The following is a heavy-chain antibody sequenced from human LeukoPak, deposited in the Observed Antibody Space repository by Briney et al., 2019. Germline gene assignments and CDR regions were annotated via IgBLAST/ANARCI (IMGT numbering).Heavy chain of an antibody. CDR3: AKDLVDIVVVPAAMGGFDY. J-gene: IGHJ4*02. D-gene: IGHD2-2*03. CDR2: LRYDGTNK. V-gene: IGHV3-30*02. CDR1: GFTFSTYG. Sequence: GGSLRLSCVASGFTFSTYGMHWVRQAPGKGLEWVAFLRYDGTNKFYADSVKGRFTISRDNSKNTLYLQMNSLRAEDTAVYYCAKDLVDIVVVPAAMGGFDYWGQGTLVTVSS.